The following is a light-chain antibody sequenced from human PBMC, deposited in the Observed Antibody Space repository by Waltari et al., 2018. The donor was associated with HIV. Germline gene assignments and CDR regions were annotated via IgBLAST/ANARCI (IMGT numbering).Light chain of an antibody. CDR1: SSYVSTSHY. J-gene: IGLJ1*01. Sequence: QSALPQPASLSVSPGQSITISCPGTSSYVSTSHYFSWYQHHPGKAPKLRIYDAMKRPSGVPDRFSGSKSGNTASLTISGLQVEDEADYYCCSSAGRYTFVFGTGTKVTVL. CDR3: CSSAGRYTFV. V-gene: IGLV2-11*01. CDR2: DAM.